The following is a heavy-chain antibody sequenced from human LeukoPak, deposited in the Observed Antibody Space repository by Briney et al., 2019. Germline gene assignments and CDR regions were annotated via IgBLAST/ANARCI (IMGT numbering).Heavy chain of an antibody. CDR2: ISSSSSTT. Sequence: GGSLRLSCAASGFTFSSYSMNWVRQAPGKGLEWVSYISSSSSTTYYADSVKGRFTISRDNSKRTLFLQMNSLRAEDTAVYHCAQHLGDCSSGTCYFTYWGQGTLVTVSS. J-gene: IGHJ4*02. CDR1: GFTFSSYS. D-gene: IGHD2-15*01. V-gene: IGHV3-48*01. CDR3: AQHLGDCSSGTCYFTY.